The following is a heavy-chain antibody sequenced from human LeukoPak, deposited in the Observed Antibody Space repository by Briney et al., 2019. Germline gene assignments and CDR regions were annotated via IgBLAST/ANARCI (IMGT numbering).Heavy chain of an antibody. V-gene: IGHV4-59*01. Sequence: SETLFLTCSASGGSISPYYWSWIRQPPGKGLEWIGYIYYSGTTNYNPSLRSRVTISVATSKNQFSLKLSSVTAADTALYYCARDRASAGGFDYWGQGTLVTVSS. J-gene: IGHJ4*02. D-gene: IGHD2-15*01. CDR2: IYYSGTT. CDR3: ARDRASAGGFDY. CDR1: GGSISPYY.